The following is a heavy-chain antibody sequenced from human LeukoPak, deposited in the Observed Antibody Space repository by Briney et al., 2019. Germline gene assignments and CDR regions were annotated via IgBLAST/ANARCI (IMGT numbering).Heavy chain of an antibody. CDR1: GFTFSSHW. V-gene: IGHV3-7*05. CDR3: ARDWNGSGWPTDY. CDR2: IKTDGSEE. J-gene: IGHJ4*02. D-gene: IGHD6-19*01. Sequence: GGSLRLSCAASGFTFSSHWMSWVRQAPGKGLEWVAIIKTDGSEEDYVDAVKGRFTISRGNAKNCLYLQMNNLRAEDTAVYYCARDWNGSGWPTDYWGQGTLVTVSS.